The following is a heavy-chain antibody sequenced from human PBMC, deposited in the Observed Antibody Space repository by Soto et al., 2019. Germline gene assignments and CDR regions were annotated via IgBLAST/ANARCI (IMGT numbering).Heavy chain of an antibody. CDR3: ARRASSGCYRGGFRYYYGTDV. CDR2: IYYSGST. D-gene: IGHD6-19*01. V-gene: IGHV4-39*01. J-gene: IGHJ6*02. Sequence: ASETLSLTCTVSGGSISSSSYYWGWIRQPPGKGLEWIGSIYYSGSTYYNPSLKSRVTISVDTSKNQFSLKLSSVTAADSAVYYCARRASSGCYRGGFRYYYGTDVWGPGATLAVSS. CDR1: GGSISSSSYY.